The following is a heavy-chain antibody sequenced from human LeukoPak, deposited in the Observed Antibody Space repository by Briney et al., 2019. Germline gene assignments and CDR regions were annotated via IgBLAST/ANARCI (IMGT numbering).Heavy chain of an antibody. CDR2: IYYSGST. J-gene: IGHJ3*02. V-gene: IGHV4-59*01. Sequence: NPSETLSLTCTVSGGSISSYYWSWTRQPPGKGLEWIGYIYYSGSTNYNPSLKSRVTISVDTSKNQFSLKLNSVTAADTAVYYCARGLGIDAFDIWGQGTMVTVSS. D-gene: IGHD3-10*01. CDR1: GGSISSYY. CDR3: ARGLGIDAFDI.